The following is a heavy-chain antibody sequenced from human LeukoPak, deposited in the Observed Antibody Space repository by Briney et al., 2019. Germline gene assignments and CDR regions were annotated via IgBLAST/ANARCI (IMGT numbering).Heavy chain of an antibody. CDR3: ATSYYYDSSGFDY. Sequence: GASVEVSCKVSGYTLTELSMHWVRQAPGKGLEWMGGFVPEDGETIYAQKFQGRVTMTEDTSTDTAYMELSSLRSEDTAVYYCATSYYYDSSGFDYWGQGTLVTVSS. CDR2: FVPEDGET. CDR1: GYTLTELS. V-gene: IGHV1-24*01. D-gene: IGHD3-22*01. J-gene: IGHJ4*02.